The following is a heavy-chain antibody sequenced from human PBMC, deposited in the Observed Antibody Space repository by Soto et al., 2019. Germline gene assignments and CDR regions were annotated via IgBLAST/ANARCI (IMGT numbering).Heavy chain of an antibody. Sequence: QVQVVQSGAEVKKPGASVKVSCKTSGYTFTTYGIRWVRQAPGQWLEWMGWISGANGNTNYAQNVQGRVTVITDTSTSTAYMELRSLRSDDTAVYYFAREVAGAGGEYDYWGQGTLVTVSS. D-gene: IGHD6-13*01. CDR1: GYTFTTYG. J-gene: IGHJ4*02. CDR2: ISGANGNT. V-gene: IGHV1-18*01. CDR3: AREVAGAGGEYDY.